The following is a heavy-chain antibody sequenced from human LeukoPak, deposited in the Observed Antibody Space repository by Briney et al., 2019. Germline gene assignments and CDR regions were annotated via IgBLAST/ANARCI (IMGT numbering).Heavy chain of an antibody. CDR2: INSDGSWT. Sequence: GGSLRLSCAASGNYWMHWVRQVPGKGLVWVSHINSDGSWTSYADSVKGRFTISKDNAKNTVYLQMNSLRAEDTAVYYCARDHYDSWSGSPTHTVDCWGQGTLVTVSS. CDR1: GNYW. CDR3: ARDHYDSWSGSPTHTVDC. D-gene: IGHD3-3*01. J-gene: IGHJ4*02. V-gene: IGHV3-74*01.